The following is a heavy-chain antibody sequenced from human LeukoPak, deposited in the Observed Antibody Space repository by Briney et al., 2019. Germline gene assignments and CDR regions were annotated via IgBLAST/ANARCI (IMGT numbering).Heavy chain of an antibody. V-gene: IGHV3-23*01. CDR2: ISDSGVYI. CDR3: AKRDTSDWYALDY. J-gene: IGHJ4*02. CDR1: GFTFSNYA. D-gene: IGHD6-19*01. Sequence: PGGSLRLSCAASGFTFSNYAMNWVRQAPGKGLEWVSAISDSGVYIYYSDSVKGRFTVSRDNSKSTLYLQMNSLRAEDTAVYYCAKRDTSDWYALDYWGQGSLVAVSS.